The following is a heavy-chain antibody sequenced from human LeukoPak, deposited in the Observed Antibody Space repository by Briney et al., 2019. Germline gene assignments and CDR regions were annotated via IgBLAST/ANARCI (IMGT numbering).Heavy chain of an antibody. CDR3: ARGRGWFGDLRKRWFDP. V-gene: IGHV4-34*01. CDR2: INHSGST. Sequence: SETLSLTCAVYGGSFSGYYWSWIRQPPGKGLEWIGEINHSGSTNYNPSLKSRVTISVDTSKNQFSLKLSSVTAVDTAVYYCARGRGWFGDLRKRWFDPWGQGTLVTVSS. J-gene: IGHJ5*02. D-gene: IGHD3-10*01. CDR1: GGSFSGYY.